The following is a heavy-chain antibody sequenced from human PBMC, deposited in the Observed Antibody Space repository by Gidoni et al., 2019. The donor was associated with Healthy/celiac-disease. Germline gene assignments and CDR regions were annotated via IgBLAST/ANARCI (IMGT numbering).Heavy chain of an antibody. CDR3: ARGLFNRYCSGGSCPRTGRYYFDY. D-gene: IGHD2-15*01. CDR2: INHSGST. CDR1: GGSFSGYY. V-gene: IGHV4-34*01. Sequence: QVQLQQWGAGLLKPSETLYRTCAVYGGSFSGYYWSWIRQPPGKGLEWIGEINHSGSTNYNPSLKRRVTISVDTSKNQCSLKLSSVTAADTAVYYCARGLFNRYCSGGSCPRTGRYYFDYWGQGTLVTVSS. J-gene: IGHJ4*02.